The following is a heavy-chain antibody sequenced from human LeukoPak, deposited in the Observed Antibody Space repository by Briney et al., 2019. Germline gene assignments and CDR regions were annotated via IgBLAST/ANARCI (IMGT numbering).Heavy chain of an antibody. CDR3: ARAEYYYYYYMDV. CDR1: GYTFTSYG. CDR2: ISAYNGNT. V-gene: IGHV1-18*01. J-gene: IGHJ6*03. Sequence: GASVKVSCKASGYTFTSYGISWVRQAPGQGLEWMGWISAYNGNTNYAQKFQGRVTMTRDTSISTAYMELSRLRSDDTAVYYCARAEYYYYYYMDVWGKGTTVTVSS.